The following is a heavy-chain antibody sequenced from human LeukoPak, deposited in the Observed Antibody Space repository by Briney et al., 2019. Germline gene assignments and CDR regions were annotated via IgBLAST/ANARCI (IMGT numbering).Heavy chain of an antibody. CDR3: ARADTYYYGSGSCWDY. D-gene: IGHD3-10*01. J-gene: IGHJ4*02. Sequence: PGESMRLSCAASGFTFSSYAMHWVRQAPGKGLEWVAIISNVGSHKDYADSVKGRFIISRDNSKNTLYLQLNSLTAEDTAVYYCARADTYYYGSGSCWDYWGQGTLVTV. CDR1: GFTFSSYA. V-gene: IGHV3-30-3*01. CDR2: ISNVGSHK.